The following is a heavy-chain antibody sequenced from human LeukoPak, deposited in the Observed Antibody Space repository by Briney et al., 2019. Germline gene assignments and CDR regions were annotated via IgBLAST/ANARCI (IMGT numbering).Heavy chain of an antibody. J-gene: IGHJ1*01. V-gene: IGHV3-7*05. CDR2: IKQDGNEK. D-gene: IGHD6-13*01. CDR1: GFTFSSYW. CDR3: SLEGSSWYRYFQQ. Sequence: PVGSLRLSCAASGFTFSSYWMSWVRQAPGKGLEWVANIKQDGNEKYYVDAVKSRYTNSRDNDKNSLYLQMNSLRAEDTAVYYSSLEGSSWYRYFQQWGEGTLDSVSS.